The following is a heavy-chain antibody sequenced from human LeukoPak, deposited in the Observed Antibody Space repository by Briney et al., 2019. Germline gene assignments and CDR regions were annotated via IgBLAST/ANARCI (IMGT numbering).Heavy chain of an antibody. V-gene: IGHV3-66*01. CDR2: IYSGGST. Sequence: PGGSLRLSCAASGFTFSSYAMSWVRQAPGKGLEWVSVIYSGGSTYYADSVKGRFTISRDNSKNTLYLQMNSLRAVDTAVYYCARDSRRILPSDWGQGTLVTVSS. J-gene: IGHJ4*02. CDR1: GFTFSSYA. D-gene: IGHD2-15*01. CDR3: ARDSRRILPSD.